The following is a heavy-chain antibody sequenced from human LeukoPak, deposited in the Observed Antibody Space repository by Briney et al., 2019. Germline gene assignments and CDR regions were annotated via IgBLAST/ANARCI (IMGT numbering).Heavy chain of an antibody. CDR1: GDSISSGDYY. V-gene: IGHV4-61*02. D-gene: IGHD5-24*01. Sequence: PSETLSLTCTVSGDSISSGDYYWSWIRQPAGKGLEWIGRIYTSGSTNYNPSLKSRVTISVDTSKNQFSLKLSSVTAADTAVYYCAREGDSNYYYYYMDVWGKGTTVTISS. CDR2: IYTSGST. J-gene: IGHJ6*03. CDR3: AREGDSNYYYYYMDV.